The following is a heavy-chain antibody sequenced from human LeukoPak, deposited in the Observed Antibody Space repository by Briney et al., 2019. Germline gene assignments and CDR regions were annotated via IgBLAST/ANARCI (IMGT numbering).Heavy chain of an antibody. CDR2: INPSGGST. V-gene: IGHV1-46*01. J-gene: IGHJ4*02. CDR1: GYTFTTYY. Sequence: EASVKVSCKASGYTFTTYYMHWVRQAPGQGLEWMGIINPSGGSTSYAQKFQGRVTMTRDTSTSTVYMELSSLRSEDTAVYYCARDDYYDILTGAPGGYWGQGTLVTVSS. D-gene: IGHD3-9*01. CDR3: ARDDYYDILTGAPGGY.